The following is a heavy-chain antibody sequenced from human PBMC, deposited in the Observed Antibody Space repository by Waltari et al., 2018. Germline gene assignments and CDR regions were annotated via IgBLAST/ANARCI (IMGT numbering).Heavy chain of an antibody. CDR3: ARDIVATGDGAFDI. CDR1: GYTFTGYY. CDR2: INPNSGGT. Sequence: QVQLVQSGAEVKKPGASVKVSCKASGYTFTGYYMPWVRPAPGQGLEWMGRINPNSGGTNYAQKFQGRVTMTRDTSISTAYMELSRLRSDDTAVYYCARDIVATGDGAFDIWGQGTMVTVSS. V-gene: IGHV1-2*06. D-gene: IGHD5-12*01. J-gene: IGHJ3*02.